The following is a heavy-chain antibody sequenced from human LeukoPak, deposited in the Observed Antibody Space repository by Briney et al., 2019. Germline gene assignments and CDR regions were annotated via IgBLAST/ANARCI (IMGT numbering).Heavy chain of an antibody. V-gene: IGHV3-30*18. CDR3: AKSSHYDILTGHFDY. D-gene: IGHD3-9*01. CDR1: GFTFSSYG. CDR2: ISYDGSNK. J-gene: IGHJ4*02. Sequence: PGGSLRLSCAASGFTFSSYGMHWVRQAPGKGLEWVAVISYDGSNKYYADSVKGRFTISRDDSKNTLYLQMNSLRAEDTAVYYCAKSSHYDILTGHFDYWGRGTLVTVSS.